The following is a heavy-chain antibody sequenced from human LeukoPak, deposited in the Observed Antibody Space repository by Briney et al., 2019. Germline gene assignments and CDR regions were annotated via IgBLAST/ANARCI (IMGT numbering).Heavy chain of an antibody. Sequence: ASVKVSCKVSGYTLTELSMHWVRQAPGKGLEWMGGFDSEDGETIYAQKFQGRVTMIEDTSTDTAYMELSSLRSEDTAVYYCATGLVGATYDFDYWGQGTLVTVSS. CDR3: ATGLVGATYDFDY. D-gene: IGHD1-26*01. CDR1: GYTLTELS. V-gene: IGHV1-24*01. CDR2: FDSEDGET. J-gene: IGHJ4*02.